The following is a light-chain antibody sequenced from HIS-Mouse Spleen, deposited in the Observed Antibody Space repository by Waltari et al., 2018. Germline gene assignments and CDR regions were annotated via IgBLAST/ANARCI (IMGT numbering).Light chain of an antibody. CDR1: SSDVGGYNY. J-gene: IGLJ2*01. CDR3: SSYTSSSFNVV. CDR2: DVS. V-gene: IGLV2-14*03. Sequence: QSALTQPASVSGSPGQSITISCTGTSSDVGGYNYVPWYQQHPGNAPKLMCYDVSNRPSGFSNRFSGSKSGNTASLTISGLQAEDEADYYCSSYTSSSFNVVFGGGTKLTVL.